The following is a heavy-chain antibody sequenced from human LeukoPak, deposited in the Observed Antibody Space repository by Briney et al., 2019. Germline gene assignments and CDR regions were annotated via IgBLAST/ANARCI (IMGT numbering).Heavy chain of an antibody. CDR2: ISGYNGNT. CDR1: GYSYFSYG. Sequence: ASVKVSCKASGYSYFSYGISWVRQDPGQGLQWMGWISGYNGNTRYAQKFQGRFTMTTDTETSTAYMELRSLRSEDTAVYYCARDQRSSSWYAGWFDPWGQGTLVTVSS. V-gene: IGHV1-18*01. D-gene: IGHD6-13*01. CDR3: ARDQRSSSWYAGWFDP. J-gene: IGHJ5*02.